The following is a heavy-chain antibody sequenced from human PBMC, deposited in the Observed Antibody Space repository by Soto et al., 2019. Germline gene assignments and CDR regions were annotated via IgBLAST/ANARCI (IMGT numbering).Heavy chain of an antibody. Sequence: QVQLVQSGAEVKKPGASVKVSCKASGYTFTNFGISWVRQAAGQGLEWMGWISAYNGNTNYAQKFQGRVTMTTDTSTSTAYMEVRRLRFDDTDVYYCARARTPIDYWGQGTLVSVSS. V-gene: IGHV1-18*01. CDR2: ISAYNGNT. CDR1: GYTFTNFG. J-gene: IGHJ4*02. CDR3: ARARTPIDY. D-gene: IGHD2-15*01.